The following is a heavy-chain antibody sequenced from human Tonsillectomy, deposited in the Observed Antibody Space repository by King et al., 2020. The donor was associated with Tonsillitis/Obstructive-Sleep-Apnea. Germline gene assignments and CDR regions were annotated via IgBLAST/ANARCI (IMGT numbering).Heavy chain of an antibody. D-gene: IGHD2-2*01. CDR3: VRDGINSAAGVRSGLDS. CDR1: GFTFRTYG. V-gene: IGHV3-33*01. CDR2: IWYDGSNK. Sequence: VQLVESGGGVVQPGRSLRLTCAASGFTFRTYGMHWVRQAPGKGLEWVAVIWYDGSNKYYANSVKGRFTISRDNSKNTVYLQMNSLRAEDTAVYYCVRDGINSAAGVRSGLDSWGQGTLVTVSS. J-gene: IGHJ5*01.